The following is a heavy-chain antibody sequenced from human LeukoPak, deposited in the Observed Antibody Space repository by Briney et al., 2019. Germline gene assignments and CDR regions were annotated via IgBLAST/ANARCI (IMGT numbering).Heavy chain of an antibody. CDR3: ARDDRAARLDS. CDR2: ISSGNTYI. Sequence: GGSLRLSCVGSGFIFSSYGMTWVRQAPGKGLEWVSSISSGNTYINYADSVKGRFTISRDNAKKSMYLQMNSLRAEDTAVYFCARDDRAARLDSWGQGTPVTVSS. D-gene: IGHD6-6*01. CDR1: GFIFSSYG. V-gene: IGHV3-21*01. J-gene: IGHJ4*02.